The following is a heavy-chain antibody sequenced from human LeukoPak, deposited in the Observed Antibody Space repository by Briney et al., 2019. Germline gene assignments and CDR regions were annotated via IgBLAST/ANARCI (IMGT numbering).Heavy chain of an antibody. J-gene: IGHJ5*02. CDR3: AREFYASGFYFWFDL. D-gene: IGHD2/OR15-2a*01. CDR2: ISPSGTI. V-gene: IGHV4-4*07. Sequence: KSSETLSLNCTVSGGYTGSHYWSWIRQPAGKGLEWIGRISPSGTIHYNPSLGSRVTMSVDTSKNYFSLRLSSVIAADTAVYYCAREFYASGFYFWFDLWGQGILVTVSS. CDR1: GGYTGSHY.